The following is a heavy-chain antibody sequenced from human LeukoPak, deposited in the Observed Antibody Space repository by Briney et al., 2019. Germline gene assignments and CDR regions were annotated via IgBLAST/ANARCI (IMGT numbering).Heavy chain of an antibody. V-gene: IGHV3-21*01. CDR1: GFTFSSYG. Sequence: GRSLRLSCAASGFTFSSYGMHWVRQAPGKGLEWVSCISSSSRNIYYADSVKGRFTISRDNAKNSLYLQMNSLRAEDTAVYYCARAPGWNSGSSGYSDYWGQGTLVTVSS. D-gene: IGHD3-22*01. CDR3: ARAPGWNSGSSGYSDY. J-gene: IGHJ4*02. CDR2: ISSSSRNI.